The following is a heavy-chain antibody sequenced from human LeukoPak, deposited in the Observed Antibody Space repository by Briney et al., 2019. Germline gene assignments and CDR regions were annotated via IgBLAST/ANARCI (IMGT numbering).Heavy chain of an antibody. V-gene: IGHV5-51*01. CDR2: IYPGDSDT. CDR3: ARFLRDSSGWYYFDY. J-gene: IGHJ4*02. CDR1: GYSFPTYW. Sequence: GESLKISCKGSGYSFPTYWIGWVRQMPGKGLEWMGIIYPGDSDTRYSPSFQGQVTISADKSISTAYLQWSSLKASDTAMYYCARFLRDSSGWYYFDYWGQGTLVTVSS. D-gene: IGHD6-19*01.